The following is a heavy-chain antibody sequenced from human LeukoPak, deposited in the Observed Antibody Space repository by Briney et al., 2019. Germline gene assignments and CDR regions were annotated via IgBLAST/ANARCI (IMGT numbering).Heavy chain of an antibody. CDR2: ISPNSDYI. V-gene: IGHV3-21*01. CDR1: GFTFSTFT. D-gene: IGHD3-22*01. CDR3: ARDPIYSDNSGYWNDY. J-gene: IGHJ4*02. Sequence: GGSLRLSCAASGFTFSTFTMNWVRQAPGKGLELVSSISPNSDYIYCAASVKGRFTISRDNAKNSLYLQMNSLRAGDTAMYYCARDPIYSDNSGYWNDYWGQGTLVTVSS.